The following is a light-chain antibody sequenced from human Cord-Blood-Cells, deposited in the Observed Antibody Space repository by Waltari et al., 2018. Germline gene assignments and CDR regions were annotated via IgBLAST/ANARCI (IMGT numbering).Light chain of an antibody. CDR3: CSYAGSSTWV. J-gene: IGLJ3*02. CDR2: EGS. Sequence: QSALTQPASVSGSLGQSITIPCTGTSSDVGSYNLVSWYQQHPGKAPKLMIYEGSKRPSGVSNRFSGSKSGNTASLTISGLQAEDEADYYCCSYAGSSTWVFGGGTKLTVL. CDR1: SSDVGSYNL. V-gene: IGLV2-23*01.